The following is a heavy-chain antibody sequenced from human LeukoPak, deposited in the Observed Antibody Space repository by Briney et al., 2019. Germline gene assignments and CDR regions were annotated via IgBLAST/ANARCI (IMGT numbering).Heavy chain of an antibody. Sequence: GGSLRLSCAASGFTFSNYWMIWVRQAPGKGLEWVSYISSSGSTIYYADSVKGRFTISRDNAKNSLYLQMNSLRAEDTAVYYCARGVSYYDILTGQIYYFDYWGQGTLVTVSS. V-gene: IGHV3-48*04. J-gene: IGHJ4*02. CDR3: ARGVSYYDILTGQIYYFDY. CDR1: GFTFSNYW. D-gene: IGHD3-9*01. CDR2: ISSSGSTI.